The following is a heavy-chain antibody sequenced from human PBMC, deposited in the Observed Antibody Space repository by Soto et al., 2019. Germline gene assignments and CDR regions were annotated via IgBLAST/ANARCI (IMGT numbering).Heavy chain of an antibody. CDR1: GFTFSSYA. V-gene: IGHV3-23*01. J-gene: IGHJ4*02. CDR2: ISGSGGST. CDR3: AKERVNDYGDLNYFDY. Sequence: LSLTCAASGFTFSSYAMSWVRQAPGKGLEWVSAISGSGGSTYYADSVKGRFTISRDNSKNTLYLQMNSLRAEDTAVYYCAKERVNDYGDLNYFDYWGQGTLVTVSS. D-gene: IGHD4-17*01.